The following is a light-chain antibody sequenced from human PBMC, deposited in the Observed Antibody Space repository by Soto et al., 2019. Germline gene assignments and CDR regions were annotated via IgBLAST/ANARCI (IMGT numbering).Light chain of an antibody. CDR2: DVS. CDR1: SSDVGGYNY. J-gene: IGLJ2*01. CDR3: TSYGGSNNLI. Sequence: QSALTQPPSASGSPGQSVTISCTGTSSDVGGYNYVSWYQQHPGKAPKVMIYDVSKRPSGVPDRFSGSKSGNTASLTVSGLQAEDEADYDCTSYGGSNNLIFGGGTQLTVL. V-gene: IGLV2-8*01.